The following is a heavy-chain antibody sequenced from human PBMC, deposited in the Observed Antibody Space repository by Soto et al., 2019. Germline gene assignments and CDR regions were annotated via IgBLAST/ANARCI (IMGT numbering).Heavy chain of an antibody. CDR2: IRKETNGYST. CDR1: GFSFSDHY. CDR3: DRGGRYRAFDK. Sequence: DVQLVQSGGGLVQPGGSLRLSCVGSGFSFSDHYMDWVRQAPGKGLEWVARIRKETNGYSTQYAASVKGRFTISRDDSNSSGYIQVTSLSTDETAVCYCDRGGRYRAFDKWGQGTLVTVSS. J-gene: IGHJ4*02. D-gene: IGHD1-26*01. V-gene: IGHV3-72*01.